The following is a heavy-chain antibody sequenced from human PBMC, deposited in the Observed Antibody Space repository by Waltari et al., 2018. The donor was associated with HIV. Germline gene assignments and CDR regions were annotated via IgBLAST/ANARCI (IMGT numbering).Heavy chain of an antibody. CDR2: ISPSGFPL. D-gene: IGHD3-3*01. Sequence: QEQVAESGGGLIKPGGSLRLSCGVAGSTFRDLSMSCLLKSPGKGLEWVSYISPSGFPLNYAAAVKGRSTISRDNSRQSLVLQMDSLTVDDSAIYYCVRSARDPTGHYPNLDIFDVWGRGSLVTVSS. CDR3: VRSARDPTGHYPNLDIFDV. J-gene: IGHJ2*01. CDR1: GSTFRDLS. V-gene: IGHV3-11*04.